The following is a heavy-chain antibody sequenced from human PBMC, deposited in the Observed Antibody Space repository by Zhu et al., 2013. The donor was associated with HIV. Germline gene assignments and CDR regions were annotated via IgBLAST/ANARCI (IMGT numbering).Heavy chain of an antibody. D-gene: IGHD3-10*01. Sequence: QVQLVQSGAEVKKPGSSVKVSCKASGGTFSSYAISWVRQAPGQGLEWMGGIIPIFGTANYAQKFQGRVTITADESTSTAYMELSSLRSEDTAVYYCVGRPMVRGVHARNWFDPWGQGTLVTVSS. CDR2: IIPIFGTA. CDR1: GGTFSSYA. V-gene: IGHV1-69*01. J-gene: IGHJ5*02. CDR3: VGRPMVRGVHARNWFDP.